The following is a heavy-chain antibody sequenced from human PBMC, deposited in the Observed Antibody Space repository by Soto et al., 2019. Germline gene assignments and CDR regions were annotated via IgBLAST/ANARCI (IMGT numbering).Heavy chain of an antibody. J-gene: IGHJ6*03. D-gene: IGHD4-17*01. CDR3: TRAPNYGDYETYYYYMDV. V-gene: IGHV3-49*03. CDR2: IRSKAYGGTT. Sequence: GGSLRLSCTASGFTFGDYAMSWFRQAPGKGLEWVGFIRSKAYGGTTEYAASVKGRFTISRDDSKSIAYLQMNSLKTEDTAVYYCTRAPNYGDYETYYYYMDVWGKGTTVTVSS. CDR1: GFTFGDYA.